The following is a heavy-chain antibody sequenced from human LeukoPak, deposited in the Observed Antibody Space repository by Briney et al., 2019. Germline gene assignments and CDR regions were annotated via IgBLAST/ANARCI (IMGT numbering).Heavy chain of an antibody. Sequence: CLSPSSAASAFTPSNYSTGCVSHAPGEGMEWVSYISSSGSTMFYADSVKSRFTTSRDNAKNSMYPQMNSLGAEDTAVYYCARGGDELEDHLHYFDYWGQGTLVTVSS. CDR3: ARGGDELEDHLHYFDY. CDR2: ISSSGSTM. CDR1: AFTPSNYS. J-gene: IGHJ4*02. V-gene: IGHV3-11*01. D-gene: IGHD1-1*01.